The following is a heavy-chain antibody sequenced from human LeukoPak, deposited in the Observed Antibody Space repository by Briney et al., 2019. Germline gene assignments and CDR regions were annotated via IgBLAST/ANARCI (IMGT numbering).Heavy chain of an antibody. V-gene: IGHV3-23*01. D-gene: IGHD6-13*01. Sequence: PGGSLRLSCAASGFTLSSYAMSWVRQAPGKGLEWVSAISGSGGSTYYADSVKGRFTISRDNSKNTLYLQMNSLRAEDTAVYYCAKDRHYMSSLYGAGDSWGQGTLVTVSS. CDR1: GFTLSSYA. CDR3: AKDRHYMSSLYGAGDS. J-gene: IGHJ4*02. CDR2: ISGSGGST.